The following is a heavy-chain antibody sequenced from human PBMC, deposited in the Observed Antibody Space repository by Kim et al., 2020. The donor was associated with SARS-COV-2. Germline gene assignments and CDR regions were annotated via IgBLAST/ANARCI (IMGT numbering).Heavy chain of an antibody. CDR3: VRGHQWLIKN. V-gene: IGHV3-43*02. CDR2: ISRDGGEI. Sequence: GSLRLSCAASGFTFDDYAIQWVRQVPGKGLEWLSLISRDGGEIKYADSVEGRFTISRDNSKKSVYLQMNSLRSEDSALYYCVRGHQWLIKNWGQGTQVTVSS. D-gene: IGHD6-19*01. J-gene: IGHJ4*02. CDR1: GFTFDDYA.